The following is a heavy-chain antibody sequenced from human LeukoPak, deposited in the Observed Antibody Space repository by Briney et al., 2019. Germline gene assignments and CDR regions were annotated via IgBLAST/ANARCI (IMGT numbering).Heavy chain of an antibody. V-gene: IGHV3-33*01. J-gene: IGHJ3*02. CDR1: GFTFSSYG. D-gene: IGHD3-16*02. Sequence: GGSLRLSCAASGFTFSSYGMHWVRQAPGKGLEWVAVIWYDGGNKFYVDSLKGRFTISRDNSKNTLYLQMNSLRAEDTAVYYCARVNRGDAFDIWGQGTLVTVSS. CDR3: ARVNRGDAFDI. CDR2: IWYDGGNK.